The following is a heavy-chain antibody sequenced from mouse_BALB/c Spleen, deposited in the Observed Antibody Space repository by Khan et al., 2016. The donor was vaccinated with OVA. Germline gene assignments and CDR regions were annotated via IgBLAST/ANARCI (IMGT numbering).Heavy chain of an antibody. D-gene: IGHD1-1*01. V-gene: IGHV1S81*02. CDR3: ARIKQLVATYFDY. CDR2: TNPTNGRT. J-gene: IGHJ2*01. CDR1: GYTFTSYW. Sequence: QVQLQQSGAELVKAGASVKMSCKASGYTFTSYWMHWVKQRLGQGLEWFAETNPTNGRTYYNEKFKSKATLTVDKSSSTAYMLLSGPTFEDSAVYYCARIKQLVATYFDYWGQGTTLTVSS.